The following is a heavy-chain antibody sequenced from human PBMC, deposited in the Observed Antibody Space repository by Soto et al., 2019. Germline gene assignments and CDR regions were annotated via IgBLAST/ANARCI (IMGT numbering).Heavy chain of an antibody. Sequence: ASVKVSCKASGGTFNNYPITWVRQAPGQGLEWMGGSIPIFGTANYAQKFQGRVTISVDESTSTAYMELSSLRSEDTAVYYCARGRGYSGDDHYYYFDMDVWGQGTAVTVSS. J-gene: IGHJ6*02. CDR1: GGTFNNYP. D-gene: IGHD5-12*01. CDR2: SIPIFGTA. CDR3: ARGRGYSGDDHYYYFDMDV. V-gene: IGHV1-69*13.